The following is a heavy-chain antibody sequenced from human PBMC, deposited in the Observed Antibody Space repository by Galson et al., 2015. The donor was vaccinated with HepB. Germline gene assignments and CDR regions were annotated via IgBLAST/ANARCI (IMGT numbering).Heavy chain of an antibody. Sequence: LRLSCAASGFIFSDYAMSWVRQAPGKGLEWVSSISSSGGSTYDADSVKGRFTISRDNSNDTVYLHMNSLRAEDTAVYYCAKDGGFGHLSVYYYYGMDVWGQGTTVTVSS. D-gene: IGHD3-10*01. CDR3: AKDGGFGHLSVYYYYGMDV. CDR1: GFIFSDYA. CDR2: ISSSGGST. J-gene: IGHJ6*02. V-gene: IGHV3-23*01.